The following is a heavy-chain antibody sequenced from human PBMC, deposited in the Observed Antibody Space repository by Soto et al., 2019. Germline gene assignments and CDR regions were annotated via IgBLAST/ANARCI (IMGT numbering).Heavy chain of an antibody. V-gene: IGHV1-18*01. D-gene: IGHD1-1*01. CDR1: GYAFTTYG. J-gene: IGHJ4*02. CDR3: ARGRYGDY. Sequence: QVHLVQSGAEVKKPGASVKVSCQGSGYAFTTYGITWVRQAPGQGLEWMGWISAHNGNTHYAQKLQGRVTVTRDTSTSPAYMELRSLRYDVTAVYYCARGRYGDYWGQGALVTVSS. CDR2: ISAHNGNT.